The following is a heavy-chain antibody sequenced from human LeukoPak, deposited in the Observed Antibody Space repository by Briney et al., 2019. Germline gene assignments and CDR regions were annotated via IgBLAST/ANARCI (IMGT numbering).Heavy chain of an antibody. CDR3: ARGSSGWYGANWFDP. CDR2: INHSGST. Sequence: PSETLSLTCAVYGGSFSGYYWSLIRQPPGKGLEWIGEINHSGSTNYNPSLKSRVTISVDTSKNQFSLKLSSVTAADTAVYYCARGSSGWYGANWFDPWGQGTLVTVSS. D-gene: IGHD6-19*01. V-gene: IGHV4-34*01. J-gene: IGHJ5*02. CDR1: GGSFSGYY.